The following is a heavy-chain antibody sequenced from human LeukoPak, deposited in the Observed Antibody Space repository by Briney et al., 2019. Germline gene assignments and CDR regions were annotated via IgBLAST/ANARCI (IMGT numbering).Heavy chain of an antibody. CDR1: GFSFGDYA. V-gene: IGHV3-74*01. CDR3: AGYYYDGSAYDY. Sequence: GGSLRLSCSASGFSFGDYAMSWVRQAPGKGLVWVSRINSDGSSTSYADSVKGRFTISRDNAKNTLYLQMNSLRAEDTALYYCAGYYYDGSAYDYWGQGTLVTVSS. J-gene: IGHJ4*02. D-gene: IGHD3-22*01. CDR2: INSDGSST.